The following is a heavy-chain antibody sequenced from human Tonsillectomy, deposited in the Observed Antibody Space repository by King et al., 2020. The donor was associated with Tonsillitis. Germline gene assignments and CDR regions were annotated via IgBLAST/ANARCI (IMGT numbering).Heavy chain of an antibody. D-gene: IGHD4-17*01. CDR1: GFTFSSYW. CDR2: INSDGSST. Sequence: VQLVEAGGGLVQPGGSLRLSCAASGFTFSSYWMHWVRQAPGKGLMWVSRINSDGSSTSYADSVKGRFIISRDNAKNTLYLQMNSLRAEDMAVYYCASHYGDRRHFDYWGQGTRVTVSS. CDR3: ASHYGDRRHFDY. J-gene: IGHJ4*02. V-gene: IGHV3-74*01.